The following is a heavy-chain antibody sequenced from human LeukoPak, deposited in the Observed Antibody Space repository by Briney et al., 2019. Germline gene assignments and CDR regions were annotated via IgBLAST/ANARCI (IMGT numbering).Heavy chain of an antibody. CDR3: ARYAIRGAFDI. V-gene: IGHV3-21*01. J-gene: IGHJ3*02. CDR1: GFTFSSYS. CDR2: ISSSSSYI. D-gene: IGHD2-8*01. Sequence: GGSLRLSCAASGFTFSSYSMNWARQAPGKGLEWVSSISSSSSYIYYADSVKGRFTISRDNAKNSLYLQMNSLRAEDTAVYYCARYAIRGAFDIWGQGTMVTVSS.